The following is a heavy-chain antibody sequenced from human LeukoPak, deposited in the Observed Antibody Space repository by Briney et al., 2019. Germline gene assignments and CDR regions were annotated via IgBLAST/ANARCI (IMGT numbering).Heavy chain of an antibody. Sequence: ASVKVSCKASGYTFTGYYTHWVRQAPGQGLEWMGWINPNSGGTNSAQKFQGRVTMTRDTSISTAYMELSRLRSDDTAVYYCARGGSSWYRPADYYGVDVWGQGTTVTVSS. D-gene: IGHD6-13*01. V-gene: IGHV1-2*02. CDR1: GYTFTGYY. CDR3: ARGGSSWYRPADYYGVDV. J-gene: IGHJ6*02. CDR2: INPNSGGT.